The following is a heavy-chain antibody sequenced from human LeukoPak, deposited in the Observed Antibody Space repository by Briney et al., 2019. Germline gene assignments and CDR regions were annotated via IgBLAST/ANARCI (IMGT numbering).Heavy chain of an antibody. D-gene: IGHD3-22*01. CDR2: IDTSGITI. Sequence: PGGSLRLSCAASGFTFSSYEMNWVRQAPGKGLEWVSHIDTSGITISYADSVKGRFTISRDNAKNSLYLQMNSLRAEDTAVYYCARDVVTYYYMDVWGKGTTVTISS. CDR1: GFTFSSYE. V-gene: IGHV3-48*03. CDR3: ARDVVTYYYMDV. J-gene: IGHJ6*03.